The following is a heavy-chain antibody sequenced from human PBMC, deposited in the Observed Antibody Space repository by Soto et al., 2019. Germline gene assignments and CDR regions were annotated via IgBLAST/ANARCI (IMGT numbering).Heavy chain of an antibody. J-gene: IGHJ3*02. V-gene: IGHV3-23*01. D-gene: IGHD5-18*01. Sequence: PGGSLRLSCAASGFTFSTYAMSWVRQAPGKGLEWVSAVAGSGDITYYADSEKGRFTISRDNSKNTLDLQMNSLRAEDTAVYYCAKDFGYNYGYDAFDIWGQGTMVTVSS. CDR2: VAGSGDIT. CDR3: AKDFGYNYGYDAFDI. CDR1: GFTFSTYA.